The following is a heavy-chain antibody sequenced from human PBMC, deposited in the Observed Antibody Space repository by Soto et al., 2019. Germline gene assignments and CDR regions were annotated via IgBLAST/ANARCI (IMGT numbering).Heavy chain of an antibody. CDR3: ARSFCRDAVRCNWFDP. CDR2: LNNIGRT. Sequence: QVQLQESGPGLVKPSETLSLTCTVSGAFSSTYYWSWIRQPPGKGLEWIVSLNNIGRTNYNPSLMSLVTLSLDTSKNQFSLKLSSVIAADTAVYYCARSFCRDAVRCNWFDPWGLGTLVTASS. V-gene: IGHV4-59*01. CDR1: GAFSSTYY. D-gene: IGHD2-8*01. J-gene: IGHJ5*02.